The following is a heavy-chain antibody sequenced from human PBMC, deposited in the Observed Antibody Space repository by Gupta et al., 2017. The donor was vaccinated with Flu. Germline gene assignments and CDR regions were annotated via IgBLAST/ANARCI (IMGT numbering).Heavy chain of an antibody. Sequence: VQLVESGGGVVQPGRSLRLSCAASGFTFSSYAMHWVRQAPGKGLEWVAVISYDGSNKYYADSVKGRFTISRDNSKNTLYLQMNSLRAEDTVVYYCAKDNGAGITIFSDAYYYYGMDVWGQGTTVTVSS. CDR1: GFTFSSYA. V-gene: IGHV3-30*18. J-gene: IGHJ6*02. D-gene: IGHD3-3*01. CDR3: AKDNGAGITIFSDAYYYYGMDV. CDR2: ISYDGSNK.